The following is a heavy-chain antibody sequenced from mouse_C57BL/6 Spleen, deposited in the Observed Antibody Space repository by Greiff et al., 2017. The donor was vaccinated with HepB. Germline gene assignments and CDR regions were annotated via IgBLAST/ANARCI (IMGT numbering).Heavy chain of an antibody. D-gene: IGHD3-2*02. J-gene: IGHJ2*01. CDR2: ISSGGSYT. CDR1: GFTFSSYG. CDR3: ARGGETAQASYYFDY. Sequence: EVKLMESGGDLVKPGGSLKLSCAASGFTFSSYGMSWVRQTPDKRLEWVATISSGGSYTYYPDSVKGRFTISRDNAKNTLYLQMSSLKSEDTAMYYCARGGETAQASYYFDYWGQGTTLTVSS. V-gene: IGHV5-6*02.